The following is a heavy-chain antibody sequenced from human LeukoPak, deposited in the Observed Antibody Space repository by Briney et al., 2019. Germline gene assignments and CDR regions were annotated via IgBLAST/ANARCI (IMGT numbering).Heavy chain of an antibody. V-gene: IGHV1-69*05. CDR2: IIPIFGTA. CDR1: GGTFSSYA. J-gene: IGHJ4*02. D-gene: IGHD1-14*01. CDR3: ARDRKVNEPPDY. Sequence: GASVKVSCKASGGTFSSYAISWVRQAPGQGLEWMGGIIPIFGTANYAQKFQGRVTITTDETTSTAYMELSSLRSEDTAVYYCARDRKVNEPPDYWGQGTLVTVSS.